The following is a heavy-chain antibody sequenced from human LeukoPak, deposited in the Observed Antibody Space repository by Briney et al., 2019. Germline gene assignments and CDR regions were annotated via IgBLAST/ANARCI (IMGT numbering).Heavy chain of an antibody. J-gene: IGHJ5*02. D-gene: IGHD6-25*01. CDR3: ARKTSSGPFDP. CDR1: GFTFSSYA. CDR2: ISGSGGST. Sequence: PGGSLRLSCAASGFTFSSYAMSWVRQAPGKGLEWVSAISGSGGSTYYADSVKGRFTISRDNAKNSLYLQMNSVRAEDTAIYYCARKTSSGPFDPWGQGTLVTVSS. V-gene: IGHV3-23*01.